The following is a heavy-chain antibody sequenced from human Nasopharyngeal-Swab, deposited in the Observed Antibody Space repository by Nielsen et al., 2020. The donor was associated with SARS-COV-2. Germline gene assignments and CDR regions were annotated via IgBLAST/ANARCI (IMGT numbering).Heavy chain of an antibody. D-gene: IGHD5-18*01. V-gene: IGHV3-48*04. CDR2: ISSSGSIA. J-gene: IGHJ3*02. CDR1: GFTFGSYT. CDR3: VRDGALIQLWLLPHALDI. Sequence: GESLKISCEASGFTFGSYTMNWVRQAPGKGLEWVSFISSSGSIAYYADSVKGRFTISRDNANNSLYLQMKSLRADDTAVYYCVRDGALIQLWLLPHALDIWGQGTLVTVSS.